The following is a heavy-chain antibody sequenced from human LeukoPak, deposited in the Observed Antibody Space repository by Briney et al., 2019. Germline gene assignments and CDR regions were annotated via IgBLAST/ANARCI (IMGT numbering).Heavy chain of an antibody. D-gene: IGHD5-18*01. Sequence: SETLSLTCAVYGGSFSGYYWSWIRQPPGKGLERIGQIDHSGSTNYNPSLKSRVTISLDTSKNQFSLKLSSVTAADTAVYYCARAVSGYSYGYAYWGQGTLVTVSS. CDR3: ARAVSGYSYGYAY. V-gene: IGHV4-34*01. CDR1: GGSFSGYY. CDR2: IDHSGST. J-gene: IGHJ4*02.